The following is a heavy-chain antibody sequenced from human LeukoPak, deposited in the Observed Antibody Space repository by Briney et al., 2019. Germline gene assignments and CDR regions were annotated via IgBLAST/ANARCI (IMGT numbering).Heavy chain of an antibody. CDR2: IYYTGNT. CDR1: GGSISNYY. J-gene: IGHJ4*02. Sequence: SETLSLTCTVSGGSISNYYWNWIRQPPGKGLEWIGYIYYTGNTNYNPSLKSRVTISVDTSKNQFSLKLSSVTAADTAVYYCARVFSGNYYTLFDYWGQGTLVTVSS. V-gene: IGHV4-59*01. CDR3: ARVFSGNYYTLFDY. D-gene: IGHD3-10*01.